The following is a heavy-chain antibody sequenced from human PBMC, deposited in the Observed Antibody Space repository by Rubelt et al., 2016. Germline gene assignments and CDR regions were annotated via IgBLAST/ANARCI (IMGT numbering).Heavy chain of an antibody. CDR3: ARDTGYCSSTSCYARGFDY. Sequence: GYYWSWIRQPPGKGLEWIGAINHSGSTNYNPSLKSRVTISVDTSKNQFSLKLSSVTAADTAVYYCARDTGYCSSTSCYARGFDYWGQGTLVTVSS. CDR2: INHSGST. J-gene: IGHJ4*02. CDR1: GYY. V-gene: IGHV4-34*01. D-gene: IGHD2-2*01.